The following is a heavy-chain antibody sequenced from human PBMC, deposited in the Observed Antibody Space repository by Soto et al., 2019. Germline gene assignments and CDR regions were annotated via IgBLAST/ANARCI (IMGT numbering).Heavy chain of an antibody. Sequence: GGSLRLSCAASGFTFSSYGMHWVRQAPGKGLEWVAVIWYDGSNKYYADSVKGRFTISRDNSKNTLYLQMNSLRAEDTAVYYCARDQADRWLQFSYAYWSQGTLVTVS. CDR3: ARDQADRWLQFSYAY. J-gene: IGHJ4*02. D-gene: IGHD5-12*01. CDR2: IWYDGSNK. CDR1: GFTFSSYG. V-gene: IGHV3-33*01.